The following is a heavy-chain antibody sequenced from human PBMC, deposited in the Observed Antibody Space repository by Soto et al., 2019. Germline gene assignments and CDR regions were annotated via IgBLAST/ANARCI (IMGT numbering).Heavy chain of an antibody. J-gene: IGHJ4*02. Sequence: SVKVSCKASGGTFSSYAISWVRQAPGQGLEWMGGIIPIFGTANYAQKFQGRVTITADESTSTAYMELSSLRSEDTAVDYCARVSQYYYDSSGYPSDYWGQGPLVTLS. D-gene: IGHD3-22*01. CDR1: GGTFSSYA. CDR2: IIPIFGTA. V-gene: IGHV1-69*13. CDR3: ARVSQYYYDSSGYPSDY.